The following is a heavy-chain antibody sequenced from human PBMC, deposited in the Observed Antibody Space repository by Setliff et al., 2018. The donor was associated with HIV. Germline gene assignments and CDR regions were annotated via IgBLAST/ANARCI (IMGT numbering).Heavy chain of an antibody. Sequence: GASVKVSCKASGYTFTSYGISWVRHAPGQGLEWMGWISAYNGNTNYAQKLQGRVTMTTDTSSSTAYLDLRSLRSDDTAVYYCARDGRHDRNRWYVTHQYFKYWGQGTPVTVSS. CDR3: ARDGRHDRNRWYVTHQYFKY. CDR2: ISAYNGNT. CDR1: GYTFTSYG. D-gene: IGHD2-15*01. J-gene: IGHJ1*01. V-gene: IGHV1-18*01.